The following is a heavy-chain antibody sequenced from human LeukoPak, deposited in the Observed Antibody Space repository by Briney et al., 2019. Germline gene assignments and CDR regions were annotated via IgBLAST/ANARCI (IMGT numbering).Heavy chain of an antibody. D-gene: IGHD3-22*01. CDR1: GFTFSSYS. Sequence: GGSLRLSCAASGFTFSSYSMNWVRQAPGKGLEWVSSISSSGSCIYYADSVKGRFTISRDDAKNSLYLQMNSLRAEDTAVYYCARGDYYDSSGKLRLDYWGQGTLVTVSS. CDR3: ARGDYYDSSGKLRLDY. V-gene: IGHV3-21*01. J-gene: IGHJ4*02. CDR2: ISSSGSCI.